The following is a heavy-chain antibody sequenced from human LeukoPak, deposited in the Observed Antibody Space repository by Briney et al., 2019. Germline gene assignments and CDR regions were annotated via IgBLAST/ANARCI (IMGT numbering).Heavy chain of an antibody. V-gene: IGHV4-39*01. CDR1: GGSISSSSYY. Sequence: SETLSLTCTVSGGSISSSSYYWGWIRRPPGKGLEWIGSIYYSGSTYYNPSLKSRVSMSVDPSKSQFSLKLSSVTAADTAVYYCARHPSLGIVVPAALWNWYFDLWGRGTLVTVSS. CDR3: ARHPSLGIVVPAALWNWYFDL. D-gene: IGHD2-2*01. CDR2: IYYSGST. J-gene: IGHJ2*01.